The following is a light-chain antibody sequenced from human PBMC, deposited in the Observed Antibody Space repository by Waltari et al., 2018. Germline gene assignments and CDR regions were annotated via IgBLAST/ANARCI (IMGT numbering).Light chain of an antibody. CDR2: DND. CDR3: QSYDSGQWV. Sequence: QSVLTQPPSVSGAPGQRVTISCPGSSSKIGAGPDVHWYQQFSGTAPKLLIFDNDNRPSGVPDRFSGSRSGTSAYLAITGLQTDDEADYFCQSYDSGQWVFGGGTKVTVL. V-gene: IGLV1-40*01. CDR1: SSKIGAGPD. J-gene: IGLJ3*02.